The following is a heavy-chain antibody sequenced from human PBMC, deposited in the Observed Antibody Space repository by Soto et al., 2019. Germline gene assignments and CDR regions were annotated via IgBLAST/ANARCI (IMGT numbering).Heavy chain of an antibody. CDR2: IYQNGST. J-gene: IGHJ6*02. CDR3: ARVRHRFYYYYAMDV. V-gene: IGHV4-4*02. D-gene: IGHD3-10*01. CDR1: GGSIRSSNW. Sequence: QVQLQESGPGLVKPSGTLSLTCAVSGGSIRSSNWWSWVRQPPGKGLEWIGEIYQNGSTNYNASLKSRVTISVDMAKNHFSLKLSSVTAADTAVYYCARVRHRFYYYYAMDVWGQGTTVTVTS.